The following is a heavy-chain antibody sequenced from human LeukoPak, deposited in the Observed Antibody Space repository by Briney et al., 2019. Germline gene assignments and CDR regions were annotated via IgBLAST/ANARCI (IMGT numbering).Heavy chain of an antibody. J-gene: IGHJ5*02. CDR2: IDTRDKSSAT. D-gene: IGHD1-20*01. CDR1: GFIFSDCA. Sequence: GGSQRLSCAGSGFIFSDCAIHWVRQASGKGLEWVGRIDTRDKSSATAYAASVRGRFTISRDDSKSTAYLQMSSLKTEDTAVYYCARQYNWNPNNWFDPWGQGTLVTVSS. V-gene: IGHV3-73*01. CDR3: ARQYNWNPNNWFDP.